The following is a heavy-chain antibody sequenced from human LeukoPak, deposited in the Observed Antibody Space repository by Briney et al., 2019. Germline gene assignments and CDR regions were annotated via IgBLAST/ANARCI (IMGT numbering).Heavy chain of an antibody. CDR2: IYYGGTN. V-gene: IGHV4-39*01. J-gene: IGHJ4*02. Sequence: SETLSLTCTVSGGSISSWTYYWGWIRQPPGKGLEWIGTIYYGGTNYYNPSPKSRVTISVDTSKNQFSLNLNSVTAADTAVYYCAYGSNSAADHWGQGTLVTVSS. D-gene: IGHD4-23*01. CDR1: GGSISSWTYY. CDR3: AYGSNSAADH.